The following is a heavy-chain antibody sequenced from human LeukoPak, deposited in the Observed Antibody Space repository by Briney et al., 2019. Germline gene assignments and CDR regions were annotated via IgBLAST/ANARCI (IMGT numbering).Heavy chain of an antibody. V-gene: IGHV3-23*01. CDR2: ISGSGGST. D-gene: IGHD3-10*01. Sequence: GGSLGLSCAASGFTFSSYAMSWVRQAPGEGLEWVSAISGSGGSTYYADSVKGWFTISRDNSKNTLYLQMNSLRAEDTAVYYCAKSGSYYGWFDPWGQATLVTVSS. J-gene: IGHJ5*02. CDR1: GFTFSSYA. CDR3: AKSGSYYGWFDP.